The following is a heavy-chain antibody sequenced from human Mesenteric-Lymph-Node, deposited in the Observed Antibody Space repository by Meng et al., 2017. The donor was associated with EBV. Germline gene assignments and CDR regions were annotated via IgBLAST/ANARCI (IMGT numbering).Heavy chain of an antibody. J-gene: IGHJ5*02. D-gene: IGHD3-10*01. CDR3: ARASYGSGSPLGESWFDP. V-gene: IGHV4-31*03. CDR2: IHDSGST. Sequence: QVQLQGPGPGLVKPSQTLSLTCTVSGGSISSGGYYWSWIRQHPGKGLEWIGYIHDSGSTYYNPSLKSRVTISADTSKNQFSLKLSSVTAADTAVYYCARASYGSGSPLGESWFDPWGQGTLVTVSS. CDR1: GGSISSGGYY.